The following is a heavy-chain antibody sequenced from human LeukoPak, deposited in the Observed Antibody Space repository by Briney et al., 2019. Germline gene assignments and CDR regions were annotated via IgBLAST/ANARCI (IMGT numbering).Heavy chain of an antibody. J-gene: IGHJ4*02. V-gene: IGHV4-4*07. CDR1: GGSINRYY. D-gene: IGHD4-23*01. Sequence: SETLSLTCTVSGGSINRYYWRWIRQPAGKGLAWIGRIYSSGSTNYNPSLKSRFSMSVDTSKNQFSLKLTSVTAADTAVYYCARGGKATVVTMWGQGILVTVSS. CDR2: IYSSGST. CDR3: ARGGKATVVTM.